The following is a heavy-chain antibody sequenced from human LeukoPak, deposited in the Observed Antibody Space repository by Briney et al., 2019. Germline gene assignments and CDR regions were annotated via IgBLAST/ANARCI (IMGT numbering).Heavy chain of an antibody. CDR1: GFSLRTSGVG. CDR3: AHYGDYRFLYYFDY. Sequence: KESGPTLVKPTQTLTLTCTFSGFSLRTSGVGVGWMRQPQGKALEWLALIYWNDNKLYSPSLKSRLTITKDTSNNQLVLTMTNMDPVDTATYYCAHYGDYRFLYYFDYWGQGTLVTVSP. V-gene: IGHV2-5*01. CDR2: IYWNDNK. J-gene: IGHJ4*02. D-gene: IGHD4-17*01.